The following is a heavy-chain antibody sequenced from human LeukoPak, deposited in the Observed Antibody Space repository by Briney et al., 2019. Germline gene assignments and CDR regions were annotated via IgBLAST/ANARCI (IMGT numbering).Heavy chain of an antibody. Sequence: GGSLRLSCAASGFSFSSYGMHWVRQAPGKGLEWVAFIRYDGSNKYYADSVKGRFTSRDNSKNTLYLQMNSLRTEDTAVYYCAKDFSVYYYDSRVFDYWGQGTLVTVSS. CDR3: AKDFSVYYYDSRVFDY. CDR1: GFSFSSYG. V-gene: IGHV3-30*02. D-gene: IGHD3-22*01. J-gene: IGHJ4*02. CDR2: IRYDGSNK.